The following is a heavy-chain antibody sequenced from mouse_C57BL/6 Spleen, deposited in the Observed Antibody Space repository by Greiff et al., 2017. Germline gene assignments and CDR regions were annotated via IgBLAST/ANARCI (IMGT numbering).Heavy chain of an antibody. Sequence: VQLQESGAELVRPGTSVKVSCKASGYAFTNYLIEWVKQRPGQGLEWIGVINPGSGGTNYNETFKGKATLTADKSSSTAYMQLSSLTSEDSAVYFCARVYGYDGYYFDYWGQGTTLTVSS. CDR2: INPGSGGT. D-gene: IGHD2-2*01. V-gene: IGHV1-54*01. CDR1: GYAFTNYL. CDR3: ARVYGYDGYYFDY. J-gene: IGHJ2*01.